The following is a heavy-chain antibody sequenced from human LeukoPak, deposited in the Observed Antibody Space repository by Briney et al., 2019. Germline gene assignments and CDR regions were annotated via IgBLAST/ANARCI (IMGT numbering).Heavy chain of an antibody. J-gene: IGHJ3*02. CDR2: IIPIFGTE. CDR3: ARDGRERDAFDI. D-gene: IGHD1-26*01. V-gene: IGHV1-69*05. Sequence: SVKVSCKASGGTFSSYAISWVRQAPGQGLEWMGRIIPIFGTENYAQKFQGRVTITTDESTSTAYMELSSLRSEDTPVYYCARDGRERDAFDIWGQGTMVTVSS. CDR1: GGTFSSYA.